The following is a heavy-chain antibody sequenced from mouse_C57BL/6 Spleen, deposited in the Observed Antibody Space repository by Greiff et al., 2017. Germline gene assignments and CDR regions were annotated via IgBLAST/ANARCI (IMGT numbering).Heavy chain of an antibody. CDR3: ADSSGYVDY. V-gene: IGHV1-66*01. CDR1: GYSFTSYY. Sequence: VKLQESGPELVKPGASVKISCKASGYSFTSYYIHWVKQRPGQGLEWIGWIYPGSGNTKYNEKFKGKATLTADTSSSTAYMQLSSLTSEDSAVYYCADSSGYVDYWGQGTTLTVSS. CDR2: IYPGSGNT. D-gene: IGHD3-2*02. J-gene: IGHJ2*01.